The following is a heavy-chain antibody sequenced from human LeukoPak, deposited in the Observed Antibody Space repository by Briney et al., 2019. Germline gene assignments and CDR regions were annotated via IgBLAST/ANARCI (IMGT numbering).Heavy chain of an antibody. CDR2: IYRGGSS. CDR1: GFTFSGYG. V-gene: IGHV3-66*01. D-gene: IGHD6-13*01. J-gene: IGHJ4*02. CDR3: ASDLSTWFD. Sequence: GGSLRLSCAASGFTFSGYGMHWVRQAPGMGLEWVSTIYRGGSSFYADSVKGRFTISRDNSKNTLYLQMDSLRAEDTAVYYCASDLSTWFDWGQGTQVTVAS.